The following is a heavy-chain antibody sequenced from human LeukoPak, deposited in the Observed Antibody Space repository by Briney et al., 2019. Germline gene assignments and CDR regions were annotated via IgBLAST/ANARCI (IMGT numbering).Heavy chain of an antibody. J-gene: IGHJ4*02. CDR3: ARAAAYCGGDCSSYYFDY. V-gene: IGHV3-11*01. D-gene: IGHD2-21*01. Sequence: GGSLRLSCAASGFTFSDYYMSWIRQAPGKGLEWVSYISSSGSTIYYGDSVKGRSTISRDNAKNSLYLQMNSLRAEDTAVYYCARAAAYCGGDCSSYYFDYWGQGTLVTVSS. CDR1: GFTFSDYY. CDR2: ISSSGSTI.